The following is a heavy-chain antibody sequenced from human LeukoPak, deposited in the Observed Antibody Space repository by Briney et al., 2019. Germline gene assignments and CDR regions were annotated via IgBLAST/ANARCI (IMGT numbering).Heavy chain of an antibody. V-gene: IGHV3-73*01. CDR3: TRTSDILTGYTPREAYYYYYHMDV. Sequence: GGSLRLSCAASGFTFSGSALHWVRQASGRGLEWVGRIRSKANSYATVYAASVKGRFTISRDDSKNTAYLQMNSLKTEDTAVYYCTRTSDILTGYTPREAYYYYYHMDVWGKGTTVTISS. D-gene: IGHD3-9*01. CDR1: GFTFSGSA. CDR2: IRSKANSYAT. J-gene: IGHJ6*03.